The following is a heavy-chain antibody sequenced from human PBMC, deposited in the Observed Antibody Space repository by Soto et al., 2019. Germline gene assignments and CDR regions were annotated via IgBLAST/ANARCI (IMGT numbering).Heavy chain of an antibody. D-gene: IGHD2-2*01. V-gene: IGHV3-49*03. CDR3: TRKVRGYCTGTNCPRPDY. J-gene: IGHJ4*02. CDR1: GFTFGDYA. Sequence: SLRLSCTASGFTFGDYAMSWFRQAPGKGLEWVAFIRNKAYGGTTEYAASVKGRFTISRDDSKSIAYLQMNSLKTDDTAVYYCTRKVRGYCTGTNCPRPDYWGQGTLVTVSS. CDR2: IRNKAYGGTT.